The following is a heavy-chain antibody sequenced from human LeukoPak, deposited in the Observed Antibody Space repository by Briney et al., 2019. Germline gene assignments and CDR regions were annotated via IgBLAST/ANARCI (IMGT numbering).Heavy chain of an antibody. J-gene: IGHJ6*03. D-gene: IGHD3-22*01. V-gene: IGHV1-69*13. Sequence: SVKVSCKASGGTFSSYAISWVRQAPGQGLEWMGGIIPIFGTANYAQKFQGRVTNTADESTSTAYMELSSLRSEDTAVYYCARYDSSGIMGYYYYMDVWGKGTTVTVSS. CDR2: IIPIFGTA. CDR3: ARYDSSGIMGYYYYMDV. CDR1: GGTFSSYA.